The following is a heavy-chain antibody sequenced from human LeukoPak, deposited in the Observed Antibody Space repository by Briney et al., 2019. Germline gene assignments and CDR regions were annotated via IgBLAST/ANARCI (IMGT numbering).Heavy chain of an antibody. Sequence: PGGSLRLSCAVSGFTMKNFGMHWVRQAPGKGLEWVAVIWYDGSQRHYMDSVKGRFAISRENSMNTLSLEMNDLRVEDTAVYYCVRGADMNYNFENSFYFDSWGQGALAIVSS. CDR2: IWYDGSQR. CDR1: GFTMKNFG. D-gene: IGHD3-3*01. J-gene: IGHJ4*02. V-gene: IGHV3-33*01. CDR3: VRGADMNYNFENSFYFDS.